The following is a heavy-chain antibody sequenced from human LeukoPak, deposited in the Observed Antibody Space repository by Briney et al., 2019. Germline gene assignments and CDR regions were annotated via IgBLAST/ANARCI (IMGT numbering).Heavy chain of an antibody. J-gene: IGHJ4*02. CDR2: ISSNGDST. CDR1: GFTFSSYS. V-gene: IGHV3-64*01. CDR3: ARNSGGDAYNDYFDS. D-gene: IGHD5-24*01. Sequence: GGSLRLSCAASGFTFSSYSMNWVRQAPGKGLEYVSAISSNGDSTYYANSVKGRFTISRDNSKKTLFLQMGSLRAEDMAVYCCARNSGGDAYNDYFDSWGQGTLVTVSS.